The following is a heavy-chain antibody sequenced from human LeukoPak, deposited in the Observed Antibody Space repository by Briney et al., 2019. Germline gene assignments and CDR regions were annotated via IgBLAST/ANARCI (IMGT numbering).Heavy chain of an antibody. CDR3: ARDYCSGGYCYDY. Sequence: GGSPRLSCAASEFTFSSSEMNWVRQAPGKGLEWLSYISSSGSTIYCADSVKGRFTISRDNAKNSLYLQMNSLRAEDTAVYYCARDYCSGGYCYDYWGQGTLVTVSS. V-gene: IGHV3-48*03. D-gene: IGHD2-15*01. CDR1: EFTFSSSE. CDR2: ISSSGSTI. J-gene: IGHJ4*02.